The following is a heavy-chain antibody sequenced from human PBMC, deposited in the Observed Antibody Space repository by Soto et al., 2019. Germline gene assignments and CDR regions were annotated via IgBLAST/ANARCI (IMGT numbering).Heavy chain of an antibody. J-gene: IGHJ4*02. CDR1: GFTFSSSC. D-gene: IGHD2-2*01. CDR3: ATDIRAAIVEY. CDR2: ISDGGSNK. V-gene: IGHV3-30*03. Sequence: QVQLVESGGGVVQPGRSLRLSCAASGFTFSSSCMHWVRQAPGKGLEWVAVISDGGSNKHYADSVKGRLRISRDNFKNTMYRQMNSLRAEDTAVYGCATDIRAAIVEYWGQGTLVTVSS.